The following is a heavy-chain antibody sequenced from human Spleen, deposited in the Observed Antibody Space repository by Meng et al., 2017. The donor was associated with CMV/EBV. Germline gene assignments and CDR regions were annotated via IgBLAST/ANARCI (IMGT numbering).Heavy chain of an antibody. CDR1: GGSFSGYY. J-gene: IGHJ2*01. Sequence: SETLSLTCAVYGGSFSGYYWSWIRQPPGKGLEWIGEINHSGSTNYNPSLKSRVTISVDTSKNQFSLKLSSVTAADTAVYYCARAIYEYSSSSMTFILYFDLWGRGTLVTVSS. V-gene: IGHV4-34*01. CDR2: INHSGST. CDR3: ARAIYEYSSSSMTFILYFDL. D-gene: IGHD6-6*01.